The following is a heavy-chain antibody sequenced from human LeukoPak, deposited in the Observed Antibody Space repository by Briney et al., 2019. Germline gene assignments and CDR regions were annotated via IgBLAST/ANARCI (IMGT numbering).Heavy chain of an antibody. J-gene: IGHJ4*02. CDR3: ARHPERYSYFDY. D-gene: IGHD5-18*01. CDR2: MYYSGST. V-gene: IGHV4-39*01. Sequence: SETLSLTCTVSGGSISSSSYYWGWIRQPPGKGLEWIGSMYYSGSTYYNPSLKSRVTMSVDTSKNQFSLRLSSVTAADTAVYSCARHPERYSYFDYWGQGTLVTVSS. CDR1: GGSISSSSYY.